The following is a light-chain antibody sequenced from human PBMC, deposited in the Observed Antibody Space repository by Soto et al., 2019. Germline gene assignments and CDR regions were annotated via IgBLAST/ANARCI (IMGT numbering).Light chain of an antibody. CDR2: EDS. Sequence: SYELTQPPSVSVSPGQTASITCSGDKLGGKYVCWYQQKPGQSPVLVIYEDSKRPSGIPERFSGSNSGNTATLTISGTQAMDEADYYWQAWDSSVVFGGGTKLTVL. J-gene: IGLJ2*01. CDR3: QAWDSSVV. CDR1: KLGGKY. V-gene: IGLV3-1*01.